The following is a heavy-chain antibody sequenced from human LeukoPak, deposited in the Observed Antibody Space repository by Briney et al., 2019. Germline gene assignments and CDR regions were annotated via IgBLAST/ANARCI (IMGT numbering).Heavy chain of an antibody. J-gene: IGHJ4*02. CDR3: AREDRSSVFYYVFDY. CDR2: ISGSGDST. CDR1: GFTFSSHA. V-gene: IGHV3-23*01. D-gene: IGHD3-22*01. Sequence: GGSLRLSCAASGFTFSSHAMTWVRQAPGKGLEWVSAISGSGDSTYYADSVKGRFSISRDNSKNTLYLQVNSLRAEDTAVYYCAREDRSSVFYYVFDYGGQEPLVTVSS.